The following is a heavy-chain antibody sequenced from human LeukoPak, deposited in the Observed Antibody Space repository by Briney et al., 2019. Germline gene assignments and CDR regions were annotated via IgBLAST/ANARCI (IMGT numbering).Heavy chain of an antibody. CDR1: GGSISSYY. J-gene: IGHJ4*02. CDR2: IYCSGST. D-gene: IGHD6-13*01. Sequence: NPSETLSLTCTVSGGSISSYYWSWIRQPPGKGLEWIGYIYCSGSTNYNPSLKSRVTISVDTSKNQFSLKLSSVTAADTAVYYCARNSPSSAAGTFDYWGQGTLVTVSS. CDR3: ARNSPSSAAGTFDY. V-gene: IGHV4-59*01.